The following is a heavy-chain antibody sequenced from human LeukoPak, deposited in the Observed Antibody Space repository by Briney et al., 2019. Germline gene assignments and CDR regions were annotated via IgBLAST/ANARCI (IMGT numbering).Heavy chain of an antibody. Sequence: PGASVKVSCKASGYTFTSYDIKWVRQATGQGLEWMGWMNPNSGNTGYAQRFQGRVTMTRNTSISTAYMELSSLRSEDTAVYYCARGSNYDFWSGYYAYYYYYGMDVWGQGTTVTVSS. CDR2: MNPNSGNT. J-gene: IGHJ6*02. CDR3: ARGSNYDFWSGYYAYYYYYGMDV. CDR1: GYTFTSYD. D-gene: IGHD3-3*01. V-gene: IGHV1-8*01.